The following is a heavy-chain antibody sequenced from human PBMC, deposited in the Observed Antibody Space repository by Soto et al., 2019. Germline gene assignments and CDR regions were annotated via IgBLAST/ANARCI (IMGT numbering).Heavy chain of an antibody. CDR2: ISSSSSYI. CDR3: ARARVATIDSGFDY. V-gene: IGHV3-21*01. Sequence: GGSLRLSCAASGFTFSSYSMNWVRQAPGKGLEWVSSISSSSSYIYYADSVKGRFTISRDNAKNSLYLQMNSLRAEDTAVYYCARARVATIDSGFDYWGQGTLVTVSS. CDR1: GFTFSSYS. D-gene: IGHD5-12*01. J-gene: IGHJ4*02.